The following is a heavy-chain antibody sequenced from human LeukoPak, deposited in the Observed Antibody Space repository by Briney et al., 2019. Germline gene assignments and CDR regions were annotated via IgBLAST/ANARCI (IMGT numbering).Heavy chain of an antibody. CDR1: GYTFTAYY. D-gene: IGHD6-19*01. V-gene: IGHV1-2*02. CDR3: ARIGGVAGYFDY. CDR2: INPNSGDT. J-gene: IGHJ4*02. Sequence: ASVKVSCKASGYTFTAYYMHWVRQAPGQGLEWMGWINPNSGDTNYAQKFQGRVTMTRDTSISTAYMELSSLRSDDTAVYYCARIGGVAGYFDYWGQGTLVTVSS.